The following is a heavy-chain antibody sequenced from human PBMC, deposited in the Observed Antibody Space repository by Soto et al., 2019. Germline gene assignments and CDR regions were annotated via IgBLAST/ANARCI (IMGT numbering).Heavy chain of an antibody. J-gene: IGHJ5*02. CDR1: GYTFTSYD. D-gene: IGHD6-19*01. V-gene: IGHV1-8*01. CDR3: ARGSGQDNWFDP. Sequence: QVQLVQSGAEVKKPGASVKVSCKASGYTFTSYDINWVREATGQGLEWMGWMNPNSGNTGYAQKFQGRVTRPRNTSTSTAYMEMSSLRSEDTAVYYCARGSGQDNWFDPWGQGTLVTVSS. CDR2: MNPNSGNT.